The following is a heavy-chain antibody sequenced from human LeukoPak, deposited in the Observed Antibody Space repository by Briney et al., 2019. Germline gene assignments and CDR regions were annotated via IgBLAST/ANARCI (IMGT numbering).Heavy chain of an antibody. D-gene: IGHD6-19*01. Sequence: GSVKVSCKASGYTFTGYYIHWVRQAPGQWLEWMGWINPNSGGTSHAQKFQGRVTMTRDTSISTAYMELSRLRSDDTAVYYCAQARSSGWYYFDYWGQGTLVTVSS. J-gene: IGHJ4*02. V-gene: IGHV1-2*02. CDR3: AQARSSGWYYFDY. CDR2: INPNSGGT. CDR1: GYTFTGYY.